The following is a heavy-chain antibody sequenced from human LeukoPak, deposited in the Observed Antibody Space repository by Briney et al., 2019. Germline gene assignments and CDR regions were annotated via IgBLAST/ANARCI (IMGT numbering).Heavy chain of an antibody. J-gene: IGHJ4*02. CDR1: GGSISSGSYY. V-gene: IGHV4-61*02. CDR3: AGGYCSGGSCYSGELDY. CDR2: IYTGGST. D-gene: IGHD2-15*01. Sequence: PTQTLSLTCTVSGGSISSGSYYWTWIRQPAGTGLEWIGRIYTGGSTIYNPSLKRRVTMSVDTSKNQFSLKLSSVTAADTAVYYCAGGYCSGGSCYSGELDYWGQGTLVTVSS.